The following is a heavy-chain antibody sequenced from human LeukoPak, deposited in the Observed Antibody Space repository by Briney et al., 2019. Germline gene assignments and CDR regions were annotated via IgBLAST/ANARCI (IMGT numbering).Heavy chain of an antibody. V-gene: IGHV7-4-1*02. CDR2: INTNTGNP. Sequence: GASVKVSCKASGCTFTTYAMSWVRQAPGQGLEWMGWINTNTGNPTYAPGFTGRFVFSLDTSVSTAYLQISSLKAEDTAVYFCASSYCSGGHCYPQQTVYYFDFWGQGTLVTVPS. CDR3: ASSYCSGGHCYPQQTVYYFDF. D-gene: IGHD2-15*01. J-gene: IGHJ4*02. CDR1: GCTFTTYA.